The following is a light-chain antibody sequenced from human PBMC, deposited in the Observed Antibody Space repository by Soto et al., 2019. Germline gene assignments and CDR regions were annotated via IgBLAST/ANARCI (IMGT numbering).Light chain of an antibody. V-gene: IGKV1-5*03. CDR2: EAS. CDR1: QKINTW. J-gene: IGKJ4*01. CDR3: QQYEIYPLT. Sequence: IQMTQSPSTLSASVGDRVTITCRASQKINTWVAWYQQRPGKAPKLLIYEASSLEPGVPSRFGGSGSGTDFTLTICSLQPDDFATYYCQQYEIYPLTFGGGTQVA.